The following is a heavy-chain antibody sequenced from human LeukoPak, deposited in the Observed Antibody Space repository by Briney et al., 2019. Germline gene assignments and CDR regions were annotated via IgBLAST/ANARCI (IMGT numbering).Heavy chain of an antibody. D-gene: IGHD3-22*01. CDR1: GFTFMRYA. J-gene: IGHJ4*02. V-gene: IGHV3-23*01. Sequence: PGGSLRLSCAASGFTFMRYAMSWVRQAPGKGLEWVSAISGSGGSTYYADSVKGRFTISRDNSKNTLYLQMNSLRAEDTAVYYCASHHYYDSSGLDDYFDYWGQGTLVTVSS. CDR3: ASHHYYDSSGLDDYFDY. CDR2: ISGSGGST.